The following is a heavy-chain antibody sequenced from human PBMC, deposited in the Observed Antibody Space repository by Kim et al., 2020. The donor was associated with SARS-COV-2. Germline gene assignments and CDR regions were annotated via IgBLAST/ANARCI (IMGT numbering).Heavy chain of an antibody. V-gene: IGHV1-46*01. D-gene: IGHD6-13*01. J-gene: IGHJ6*02. CDR3: ARGDAAARPYYYGMDV. CDR1: GYTFTSYY. CDR2: INPSGGST. Sequence: ASVKVSCKASGYTFTSYYMHWVRQAPGQGLEWMGIINPSGGSTSYAQKFQGRVTMTRDTSTSTVYMELSSLRSEDTAVYYCARGDAAARPYYYGMDVWGQGTTVTVSS.